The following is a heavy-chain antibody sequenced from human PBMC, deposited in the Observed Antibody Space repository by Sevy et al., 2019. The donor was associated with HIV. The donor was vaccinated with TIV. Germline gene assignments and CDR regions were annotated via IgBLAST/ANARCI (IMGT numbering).Heavy chain of an antibody. CDR3: ARDLAGGMNWFDP. CDR1: GFTFSSYA. V-gene: IGHV3-30-3*01. CDR2: ISYDGSNK. Sequence: GGSLRLSCAASGFTFSSYAMHWVRQAPGNGLEWVAVISYDGSNKYYADSVKGRFTISRDNSKNTLYLQMNSLRAEDTAVYYCARDLAGGMNWFDPWGQGTLVTVSS. D-gene: IGHD3-16*01. J-gene: IGHJ5*02.